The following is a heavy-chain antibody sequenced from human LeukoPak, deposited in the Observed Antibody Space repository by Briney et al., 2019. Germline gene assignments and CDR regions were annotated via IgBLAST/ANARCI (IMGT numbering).Heavy chain of an antibody. J-gene: IGHJ5*02. Sequence: GGSLRLSCAASGFTFSAYWMYWVRQAPGKGLVWVSRINSDGSSIVNAASVKGRVSISRDNAKNTLYLQMNSLRADDTAVYYCARAFDFWSAIDPWGQGTLVTVSS. V-gene: IGHV3-74*01. CDR3: ARAFDFWSAIDP. D-gene: IGHD3-3*01. CDR1: GFTFSAYW. CDR2: INSDGSSI.